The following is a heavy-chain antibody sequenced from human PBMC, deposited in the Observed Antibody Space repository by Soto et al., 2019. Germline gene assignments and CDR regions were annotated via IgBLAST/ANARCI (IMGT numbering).Heavy chain of an antibody. Sequence: GGSLRLSCAASGFTFSSYWMHWVRQAPGKGLVWVSRINSDGSSTSYADSVKGRFTISRDNAKNTLYLQMNSLRAEDTAVYYCARDLITIFGGYYYGMDVWGQGTTVTVSS. D-gene: IGHD3-3*01. J-gene: IGHJ6*02. CDR1: GFTFSSYW. V-gene: IGHV3-74*01. CDR3: ARDLITIFGGYYYGMDV. CDR2: INSDGSST.